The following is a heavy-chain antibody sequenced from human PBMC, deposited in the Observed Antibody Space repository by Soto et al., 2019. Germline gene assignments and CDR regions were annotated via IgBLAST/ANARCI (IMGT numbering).Heavy chain of an antibody. CDR3: ARDSGWPIRNFDN. J-gene: IGHJ4*02. CDR2: SSYDGRET. CDR1: DFDFRSYG. D-gene: IGHD3-10*01. Sequence: GGSLRLSCAASDFDFRSYGIHWVRQAPGKGLEWVAASSYDGRETFYADSAKGRFTVSKEMSKNTAFLQMNALRHEDTAVYFCARDSGWPIRNFDNWGQGTPVTVSS. V-gene: IGHV3-30*03.